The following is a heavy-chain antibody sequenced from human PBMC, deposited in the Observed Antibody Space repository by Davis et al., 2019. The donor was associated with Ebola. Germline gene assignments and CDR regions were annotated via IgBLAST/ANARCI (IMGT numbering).Heavy chain of an antibody. Sequence: SVTVSCQASGYTFTGYCIHWVRQAPVQGLEGMGWINPNSGGTNYAQKFQGRVTMTRDTSISTAYMELRSLRSDDTAVYYCASSDYYDSSGYYYWGQGTLVTVSS. D-gene: IGHD3-22*01. J-gene: IGHJ4*02. CDR2: INPNSGGT. CDR1: GYTFTGYC. CDR3: ASSDYYDSSGYYY. V-gene: IGHV1-2*02.